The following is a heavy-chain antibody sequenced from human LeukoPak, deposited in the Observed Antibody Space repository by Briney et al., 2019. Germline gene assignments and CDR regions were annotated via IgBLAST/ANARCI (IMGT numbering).Heavy chain of an antibody. Sequence: SVKVSCKASGGTFSNYAISWVRQAPGQGLEWMGGIIPLFDTADYAQKFQGRLTITADESTSTAYMELSSLRAEDTAVYYCAREYLFLGILTGYYSYDAFDIWGQGTMVTVSS. J-gene: IGHJ3*02. CDR2: IIPLFDTA. CDR3: AREYLFLGILTGYYSYDAFDI. V-gene: IGHV1-69*13. D-gene: IGHD3-9*01. CDR1: GGTFSNYA.